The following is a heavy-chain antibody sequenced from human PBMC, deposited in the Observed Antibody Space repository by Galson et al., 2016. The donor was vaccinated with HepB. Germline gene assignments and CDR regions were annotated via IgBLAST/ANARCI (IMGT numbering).Heavy chain of an antibody. Sequence: SLRLSCAASGFTFSSHSMNWVRQAPGKGLEWVSYISSSSRTIYYPDSVKGRFTISRDNAENSLYLQMNSLRAEDTAVYYCARVPGPYFYYMDVWGKGTTVTVSS. CDR2: ISSSSRTI. CDR1: GFTFSSHS. J-gene: IGHJ6*03. CDR3: ARVPGPYFYYMDV. V-gene: IGHV3-48*04.